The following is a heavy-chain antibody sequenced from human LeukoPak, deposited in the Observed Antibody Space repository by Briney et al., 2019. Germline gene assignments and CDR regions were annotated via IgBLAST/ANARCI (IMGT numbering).Heavy chain of an antibody. Sequence: SQTLSLTCTASGGSISSCGYFWNWIRQHPGQGLEWIGYIYYSGSIYYNPSLKSRVTISVDTSKNQFSLKLSSVTAADTAVYYCARVNNYGGNPFDYWGQGTLVTVSS. CDR1: GGSISSCGYF. CDR3: ARVNNYGGNPFDY. J-gene: IGHJ4*02. V-gene: IGHV4-31*03. D-gene: IGHD4-23*01. CDR2: IYYSGSI.